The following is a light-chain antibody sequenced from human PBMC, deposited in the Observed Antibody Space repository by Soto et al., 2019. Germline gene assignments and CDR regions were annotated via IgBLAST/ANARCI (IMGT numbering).Light chain of an antibody. CDR1: SSDVGGYNY. V-gene: IGLV2-14*01. CDR3: ISSTSISL. CDR2: DVS. J-gene: IGLJ2*01. Sequence: QSALTQPASVSGSPGQSITISCTGTSSDVGGYNYVSWYQQHPGKAPKLMIYDVSNRPSGVSNRFSGSKSGNTASLTISGLQSEDEADYYCISSTSISLFGGGTKLTVL.